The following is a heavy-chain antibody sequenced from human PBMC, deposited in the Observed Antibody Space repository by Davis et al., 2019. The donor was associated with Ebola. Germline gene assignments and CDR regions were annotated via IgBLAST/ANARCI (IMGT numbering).Heavy chain of an antibody. CDR2: IYYTGST. Sequence: MPGGSLRLSCTVSGVSIGSSRYYWGWIRQPPGKGLEWIGSIYYTGSTYTNPSLKSRVTISVDMSKNQFSLQLSSVTAADTAMYHCASTGGFGDYFDYWGQGTLVTVSS. CDR1: GVSIGSSRYY. V-gene: IGHV4-39*01. D-gene: IGHD3-16*01. CDR3: ASTGGFGDYFDY. J-gene: IGHJ4*02.